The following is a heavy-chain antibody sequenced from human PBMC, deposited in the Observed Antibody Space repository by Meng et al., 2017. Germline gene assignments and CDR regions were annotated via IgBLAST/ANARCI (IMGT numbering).Heavy chain of an antibody. CDR3: AREAVIPTDDAFDI. J-gene: IGHJ3*02. Sequence: LSLTCAAPGFTFSSHYMSWVRQAPGKGLEWVANIKQDGSKQYYVDSVKGRFTISRDKAKNSRFLQINSLRAEDTAVYYCAREAVIPTDDAFDIWGQGTMVTVSS. D-gene: IGHD3-22*01. V-gene: IGHV3-7*01. CDR2: IKQDGSKQ. CDR1: GFTFSSHY.